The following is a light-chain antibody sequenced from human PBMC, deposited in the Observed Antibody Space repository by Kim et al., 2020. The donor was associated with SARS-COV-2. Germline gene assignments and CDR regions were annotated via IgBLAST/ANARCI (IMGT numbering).Light chain of an antibody. Sequence: VGDRVTITCRASQGISNYLAWYQQKPGKVPKLLIYAASTLQSGVPSRFSGSGSGTDFTLTISSLQPEDVATYYCQKYNSASSLFTFGPGTKVDIK. CDR1: QGISNY. J-gene: IGKJ3*01. CDR3: QKYNSASSLFT. V-gene: IGKV1-27*01. CDR2: AAS.